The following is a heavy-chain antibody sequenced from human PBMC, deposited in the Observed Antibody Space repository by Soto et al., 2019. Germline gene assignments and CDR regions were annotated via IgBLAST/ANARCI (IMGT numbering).Heavy chain of an antibody. J-gene: IGHJ6*02. CDR3: AREHVDIVAMISYYYCMDV. V-gene: IGHV1-2*04. D-gene: IGHD5-12*01. CDR2: INPNSGGT. Sequence: ASVKVSCKASGYTFTGYYMHWVRQAPGPGLEWMGWINPNSGGTNYAQKFQGWVTRTRNTSISTAYMELSRLRSDDTAVYYCAREHVDIVAMISYYYCMDVWGQGTTVTVSS. CDR1: GYTFTGYY.